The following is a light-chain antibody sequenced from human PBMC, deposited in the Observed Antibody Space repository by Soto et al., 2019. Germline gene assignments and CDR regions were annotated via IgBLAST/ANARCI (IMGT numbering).Light chain of an antibody. V-gene: IGLV2-14*01. CDR2: EVS. Sequence: QSALTQPASVSGSPGQSITISCTGTTSDVGTYDYVSWYQHQPGKAPKVMIYEVSNRPSGVSDRFSGSKSGNTASLTISGLQAEDEADYYCSSYVGATTRVFGTWTKLTVL. CDR1: TSDVGTYDY. J-gene: IGLJ1*01. CDR3: SSYVGATTRV.